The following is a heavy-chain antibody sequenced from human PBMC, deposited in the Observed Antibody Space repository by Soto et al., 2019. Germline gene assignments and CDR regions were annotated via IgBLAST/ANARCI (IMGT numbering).Heavy chain of an antibody. CDR1: GFTFSSYG. Sequence: GGSLRLSCAASGFTFSSYGMHWVRQAPGKGLEWVAVISYDGSNKYYADSVKGRFTISRDNSKNTLYLQMNSLRAEDTAVYYCAKDFYDSSGYFEKFDYWGQGTLVTVSS. CDR3: AKDFYDSSGYFEKFDY. J-gene: IGHJ4*02. V-gene: IGHV3-30*18. CDR2: ISYDGSNK. D-gene: IGHD3-22*01.